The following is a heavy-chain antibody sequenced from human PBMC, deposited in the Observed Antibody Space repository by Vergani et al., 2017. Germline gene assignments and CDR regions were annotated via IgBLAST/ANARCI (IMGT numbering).Heavy chain of an antibody. V-gene: IGHV1-18*01. CDR3: AKGGVSYDIFGGDKYYYYGLDV. CDR2: IRPYTGHT. D-gene: IGHD3-9*01. J-gene: IGHJ6*02. CDR1: SHTFQTYG. Sequence: QVQLVQSGAELKKPGASVSVSCKGSSHTFQTYGISWVRQAPGKGLEWMAWIRPYTGHTIYAQGLQGRVTMTTDTSTSTAYMELRSLTSDDTAVYYCAKGGVSYDIFGGDKYYYYGLDVWGQGTTVTVSS.